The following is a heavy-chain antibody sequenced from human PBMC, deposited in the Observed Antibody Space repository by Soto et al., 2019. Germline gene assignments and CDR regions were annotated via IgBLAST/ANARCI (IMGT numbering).Heavy chain of an antibody. CDR3: ARVVGIAAASDAFDI. Sequence: GVLRLSCAASGFTFSDYYMSWIRQAPGKGLEWVSYISSSGSTIYYADSVKGRFTISRDNAKNSLYLQMNSLRAEDTAVYYCARVVGIAAASDAFDIWGQGTMVTVSS. V-gene: IGHV3-11*01. J-gene: IGHJ3*02. CDR1: GFTFSDYY. D-gene: IGHD6-13*01. CDR2: ISSSGSTI.